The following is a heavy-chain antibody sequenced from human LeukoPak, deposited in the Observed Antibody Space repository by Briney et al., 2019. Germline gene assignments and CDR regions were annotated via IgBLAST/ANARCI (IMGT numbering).Heavy chain of an antibody. CDR2: ISYDGSNT. CDR3: ATSKIRGVVAALDN. CDR1: GFTFSTYG. Sequence: PGRSLRLSCATSGFTFSTYGMHWVRQAPGKGLEWVTLISYDGSNTLYANSVKGRFTISRDNSKNTLYLQMNSLRAEDTAVYYCATSKIRGVVAALDNWGQGTLVTVSS. D-gene: IGHD2-15*01. J-gene: IGHJ4*02. V-gene: IGHV3-30*03.